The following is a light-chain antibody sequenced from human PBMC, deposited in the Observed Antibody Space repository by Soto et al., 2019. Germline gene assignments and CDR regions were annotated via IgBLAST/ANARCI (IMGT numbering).Light chain of an antibody. CDR1: QSISSW. Sequence: DIQMTPSPSTLSASVVDRVTITCRASQSISSWWAWYQQKPGKAPKLLIYKASSLESGVPSRFSGSGSGTEFTLTISSLQPDDFATYYCQQYNSYPYTFGQGTKLEIK. CDR3: QQYNSYPYT. V-gene: IGKV1-5*03. CDR2: KAS. J-gene: IGKJ2*01.